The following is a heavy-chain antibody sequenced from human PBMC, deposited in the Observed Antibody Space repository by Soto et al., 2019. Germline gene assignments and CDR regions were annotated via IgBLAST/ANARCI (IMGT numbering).Heavy chain of an antibody. Sequence: EVQLLESGGGLEQPGGSLRLSCVGSGHTFHNYAMTWVRQAPGKGLEWVSGISGSGGSTYYADSVRGRFTISRDDSKNTPYLQMNSLRAEVTAVYNSAKVSRGIGVVPAALNWGQGTRVTVSS. CDR2: ISGSGGST. D-gene: IGHD2-2*01. CDR3: AKVSRGIGVVPAALN. CDR1: GHTFHNYA. J-gene: IGHJ4*02. V-gene: IGHV3-23*01.